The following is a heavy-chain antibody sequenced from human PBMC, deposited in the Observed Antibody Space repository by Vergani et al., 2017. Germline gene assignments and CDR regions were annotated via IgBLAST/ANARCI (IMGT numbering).Heavy chain of an antibody. V-gene: IGHV4-34*01. CDR3: ARGRGSTGGMDV. CDR1: GGSFSGYY. J-gene: IGHJ6*03. CDR2: INHSGST. D-gene: IGHD7-27*01. Sequence: QVQLQQWGAGLLKPSETLSLTCAVYGGSFSGYYWSWIRQPPGKGLEWIGEINHSGSTNYNPSLKSRVTISVDTSKNQFSLKLSSVTAADTAVYYCARGRGSTGGMDVWGKGTTVTVSS.